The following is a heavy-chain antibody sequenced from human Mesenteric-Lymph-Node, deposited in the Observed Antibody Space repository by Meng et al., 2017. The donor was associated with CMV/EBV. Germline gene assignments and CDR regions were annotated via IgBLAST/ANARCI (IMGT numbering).Heavy chain of an antibody. CDR3: SRDRIAAAGWFDP. CDR2: INPNTGDP. CDR1: GYTFTSYA. D-gene: IGHD6-13*01. Sequence: KASGYTFTSYAMNWVRQAPGQGLEWMGWINPNTGDPTYAQGFTGRFVFSLDTSVSTAYLQISSLKAEDTAVYYCSRDRIAAAGWFDPWGQGTLVTVSS. V-gene: IGHV7-4-1*02. J-gene: IGHJ5*02.